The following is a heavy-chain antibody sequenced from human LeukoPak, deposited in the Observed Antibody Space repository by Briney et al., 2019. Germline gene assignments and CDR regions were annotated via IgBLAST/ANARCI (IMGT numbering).Heavy chain of an antibody. CDR1: GFTSSKSW. Sequence: GSLRLSCAASGFTSSKSWMSWVRQAPGKGLEWIGDIYYSGSTNYNPSLRSRVTISIDMSKNQFSLKLSSVTAADTAVYYCGRGSRGDRFLYWGQGTLVTVSS. CDR3: GRGSRGDRFLY. CDR2: IYYSGST. J-gene: IGHJ4*02. V-gene: IGHV4-59*01. D-gene: IGHD2-21*02.